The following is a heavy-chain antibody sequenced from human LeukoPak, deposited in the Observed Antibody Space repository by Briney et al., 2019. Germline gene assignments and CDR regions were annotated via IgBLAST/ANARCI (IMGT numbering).Heavy chain of an antibody. CDR1: GFTFSDYY. V-gene: IGHV3-11*01. D-gene: IGHD6-13*01. CDR2: ISSSGSTI. CDR3: ARSIAAAGYYYYGMDV. Sequence: TGGSLRLSCAASGFTFSDYYMSWIRQAPGKGLEWVSYISSSGSTIYYADSVKGRFTISRDNAKNSLYLQMNSLRAEDTAVYYCARSIAAAGYYYYGMDVWGQGTTVTVSS. J-gene: IGHJ6*02.